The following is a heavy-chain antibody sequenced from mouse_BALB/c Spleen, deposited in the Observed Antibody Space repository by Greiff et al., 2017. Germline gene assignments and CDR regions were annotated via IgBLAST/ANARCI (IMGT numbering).Heavy chain of an antibody. CDR2: ILPGSGST. V-gene: IGHV1-9*01. J-gene: IGHJ4*01. Sequence: VKVVESGAELMKPGASVKISCKATGYTFSSYWIEWVKQRPGHGLEWIGEILPGSGSTNYNEKFKGKATFTADTSSNTAYMQLSSLTSEDSAVYYCARRGTYYAMDYWGQGTSVTVSS. CDR3: ARRGTYYAMDY. CDR1: GYTFSSYW. D-gene: IGHD2-14*01.